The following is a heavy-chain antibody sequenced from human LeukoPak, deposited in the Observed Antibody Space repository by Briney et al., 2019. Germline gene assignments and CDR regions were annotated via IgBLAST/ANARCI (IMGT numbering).Heavy chain of an antibody. V-gene: IGHV1-46*01. J-gene: IGHJ6*03. CDR1: GYTFTSYY. CDR3: ARMVYCSSISCSYYYYYMDV. Sequence: ASVKVSCKASGYTFTSYYMYWVRQAPGQGLEWMGITNPSDGSTRYAQKFQGRVTMTRDTSTRTVYMELRSLRSEDTAVYYCARMVYCSSISCSYYYYYMDVWGKGTTVTVSS. D-gene: IGHD2-2*01. CDR2: TNPSDGST.